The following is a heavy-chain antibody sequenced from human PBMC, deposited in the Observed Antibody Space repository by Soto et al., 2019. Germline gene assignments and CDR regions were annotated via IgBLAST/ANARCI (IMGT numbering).Heavy chain of an antibody. CDR3: ARDMSGGTYNYYYGMDV. V-gene: IGHV3-23*01. D-gene: IGHD1-26*01. J-gene: IGHJ6*02. CDR1: GFTFSSYA. CDR2: ISGTGSPT. Sequence: GSLRLSCAASGFTFSSYAMTWVRQAPGRGLEWVSAISGTGSPTYYADSVMGRFTISRDNSKNTLYLQMNSLRADDTAVYYCARDMSGGTYNYYYGMDVWGQGTTVTSP.